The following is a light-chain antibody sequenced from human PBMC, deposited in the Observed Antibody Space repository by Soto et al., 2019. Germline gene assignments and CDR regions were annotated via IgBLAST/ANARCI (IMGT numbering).Light chain of an antibody. Sequence: DIQMTQSPSTLSASVGDAVTVACRASQSVSGWLAWCQQKPGEAPKLLIYDASALPRGVPSRFSGSGSGTKFTLTIASLQPDDFGTYYCQHYETFSGTVGPGTKVDIK. CDR1: QSVSGW. CDR2: DAS. V-gene: IGKV1-5*01. J-gene: IGKJ1*01. CDR3: QHYETFSGT.